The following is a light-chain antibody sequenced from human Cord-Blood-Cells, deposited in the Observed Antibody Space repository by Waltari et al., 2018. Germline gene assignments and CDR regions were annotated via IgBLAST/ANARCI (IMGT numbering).Light chain of an antibody. CDR1: SSDVGGYNY. CDR3: SSYTSSSTRV. V-gene: IGLV2-14*01. Sequence: QSALTQPASVSGSPGQSIPISCTGTSSDVGGYNYVYWYQQHPGKAPKLMIYDVSNRPSGVSNRFSGSKSGNTASLTISGLQAEDEADYYCSSYTSSSTRVFGGGTKLTVL. CDR2: DVS. J-gene: IGLJ3*02.